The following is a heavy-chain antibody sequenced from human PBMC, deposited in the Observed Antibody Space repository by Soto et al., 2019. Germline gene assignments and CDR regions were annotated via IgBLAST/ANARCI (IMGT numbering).Heavy chain of an antibody. CDR2: ISYSGST. CDR3: ARGGTYSSLINRRDWFDP. CDR1: GGSIGRYY. V-gene: IGHV4-59*01. J-gene: IGHJ5*02. Sequence: SETLSLTCTVSGGSIGRYYWSWIRQPPGKRLEWIGYISYSGSTNYNPSLKSRVTISVDTSKNQFSLKLSSVTAADAAVYYCARGGTYSSLINRRDWFDPWGQGALVTVSS. D-gene: IGHD6-6*01.